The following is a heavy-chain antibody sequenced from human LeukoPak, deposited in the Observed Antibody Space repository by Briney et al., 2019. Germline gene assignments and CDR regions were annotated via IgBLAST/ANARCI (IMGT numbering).Heavy chain of an antibody. CDR3: ARGRTGVDTAMADAFDY. V-gene: IGHV1-18*04. D-gene: IGHD5-18*01. CDR2: ISAYNGNT. CDR1: GYTFTSYG. J-gene: IGHJ4*02. Sequence: ASVKVSCKASGYTFTSYGISWVRQAPGQGLEWMGWISAYNGNTNYAQKLQGRVTMTTDTSTSTAYMVLRSLRSDDTAVYYCARGRTGVDTAMADAFDYWGQGTLVTVSS.